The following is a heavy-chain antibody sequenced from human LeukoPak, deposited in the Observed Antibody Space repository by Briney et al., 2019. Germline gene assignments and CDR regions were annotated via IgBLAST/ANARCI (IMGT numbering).Heavy chain of an antibody. J-gene: IGHJ4*02. CDR3: AGGVTTSGDY. CDR2: IYYSGST. D-gene: IGHD4-11*01. Sequence: SETLSLTCTVSGGSISSYYWSWIRQPPGKGLEWIGYIYYSGSTNYNPSLKSRVTISVDTSKNQFSLKLSSVTAADTAVYYCAGGVTTSGDYWGQGTLVTVSS. V-gene: IGHV4-59*01. CDR1: GGSISSYY.